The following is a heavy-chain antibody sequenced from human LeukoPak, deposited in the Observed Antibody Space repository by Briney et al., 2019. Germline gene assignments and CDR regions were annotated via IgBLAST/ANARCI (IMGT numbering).Heavy chain of an antibody. CDR3: ARGGRVIAAAGYDY. CDR1: GGSISSGSYY. Sequence: SQTLSLTCTVSGGSISSGSYYWSWIRQPPGKGLEWIGYIYYSGSTNYNPSLKSRVTISVDTSKNQFSLKLSSVTAADTAVYYCARGGRVIAAAGYDYWGQGTLVTVSS. V-gene: IGHV4-61*01. CDR2: IYYSGST. J-gene: IGHJ4*02. D-gene: IGHD6-13*01.